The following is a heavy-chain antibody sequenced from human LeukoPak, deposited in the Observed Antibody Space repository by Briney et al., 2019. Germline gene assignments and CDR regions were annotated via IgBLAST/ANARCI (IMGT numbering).Heavy chain of an antibody. D-gene: IGHD5-12*01. CDR1: GFTVSSNY. J-gene: IGHJ6*04. CDR3: ARDALGYGGQNYGMDV. Sequence: GGSPRLSCAASGFTVSSNYMGWVRQAPGKGLEWVSVIYSGGSTYYADSVKGRFTVSRDNSKNTLYLQMNSLRAEDTAVYYCARDALGYGGQNYGMDVWGKGATVTVSS. CDR2: IYSGGST. V-gene: IGHV3-53*01.